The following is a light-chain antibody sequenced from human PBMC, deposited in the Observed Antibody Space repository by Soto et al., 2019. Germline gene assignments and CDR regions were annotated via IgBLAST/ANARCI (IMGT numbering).Light chain of an antibody. CDR3: LQDYSYPLT. J-gene: IGKJ4*01. CDR1: QGIRID. Sequence: AIQMTQSPSSLSASVGDRVTNTCRASQGIRIDLGWYQQKPGKAPKLLIYEASSLQSGVPSRFSGSGSGTDFTLTISSLQPEDFATYYCLQDYSYPLTFGGGTKVEIK. V-gene: IGKV1-6*01. CDR2: EAS.